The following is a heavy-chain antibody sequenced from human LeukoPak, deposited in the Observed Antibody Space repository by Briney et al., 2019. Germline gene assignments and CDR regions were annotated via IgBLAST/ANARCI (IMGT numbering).Heavy chain of an antibody. CDR1: GYTFTSYG. Sequence: ASVKVSCKASGYTFTSYGISWVRQAPGQGLEWMGWISAYNGNTNYAQKLQGRVTMTTDTSTSTAYMELRSLRSDDTAVYYCARRSGVRGALWGAFDIWGQGTMVTVSS. CDR3: ARRSGVRGALWGAFDI. V-gene: IGHV1-18*01. CDR2: ISAYNGNT. D-gene: IGHD3-10*01. J-gene: IGHJ3*02.